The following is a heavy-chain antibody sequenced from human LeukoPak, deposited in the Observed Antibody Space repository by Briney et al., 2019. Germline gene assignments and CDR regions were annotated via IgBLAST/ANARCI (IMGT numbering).Heavy chain of an antibody. CDR2: IYYSGST. CDR3: ARVPHSGWYVNY. V-gene: IGHV4-39*01. CDR1: SDSLSSGSYY. J-gene: IGHJ4*02. Sequence: SETLSLTCTVSSDSLSSGSYYWGWIRQPPGKGLEWIGSIYYSGSTSYNPSLKSRVTISVDTSKNQFSLKLSSVTAAVTAVYYCARVPHSGWYVNYWGQGALVTVSS. D-gene: IGHD6-19*01.